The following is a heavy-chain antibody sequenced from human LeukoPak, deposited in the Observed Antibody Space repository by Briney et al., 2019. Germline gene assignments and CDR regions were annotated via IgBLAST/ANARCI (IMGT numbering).Heavy chain of an antibody. V-gene: IGHV4-34*01. D-gene: IGHD3-16*01. J-gene: IGHJ4*02. CDR2: VYHSGSA. CDR3: ARHGGFYFDS. CDR1: DGSFIGDY. Sequence: PSETLSLTCGVYDGSFIGDYWSWIRQSPGMRLEWIGQVYHSGSANYNPSLRSRVTISIDTSKKQFSLKLNSVTATDTAVYYCARHGGFYFDSWGQGTLVTVSS.